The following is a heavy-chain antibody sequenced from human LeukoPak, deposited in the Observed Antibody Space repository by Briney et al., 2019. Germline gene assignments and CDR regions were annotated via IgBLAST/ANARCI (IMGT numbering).Heavy chain of an antibody. Sequence: ASVKVSCKVSGYALTELSIHWVRQAPGKGLEWMGGFDPEDGETIYAQKFQGRVTMTEDTSTDTAYMELSSLRSEDTAVYYCATSIHTDSILSDAFDIWGQGTMVTVSS. J-gene: IGHJ3*02. D-gene: IGHD4-11*01. CDR3: ATSIHTDSILSDAFDI. CDR1: GYALTELS. CDR2: FDPEDGET. V-gene: IGHV1-24*01.